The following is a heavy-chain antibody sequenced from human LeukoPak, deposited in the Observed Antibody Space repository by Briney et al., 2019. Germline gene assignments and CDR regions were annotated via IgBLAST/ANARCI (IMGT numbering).Heavy chain of an antibody. CDR3: ARDRGYYYDSSCYYYDY. V-gene: IGHV3-7*01. D-gene: IGHD3-22*01. J-gene: IGHJ4*02. Sequence: GGSLRLSCEASGFTFSSYWMSWVRQAPGKGLEWVGNINQDGSETNYVDSVKGRFTIYRDNAKNSPYLQMNSLRAENTAVYYCARDRGYYYDSSCYYYDYWGQGTLVTVSS. CDR1: GFTFSSYW. CDR2: INQDGSET.